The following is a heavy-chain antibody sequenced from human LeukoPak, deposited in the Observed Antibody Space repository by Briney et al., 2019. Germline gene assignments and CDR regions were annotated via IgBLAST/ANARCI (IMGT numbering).Heavy chain of an antibody. CDR2: IKGDGSET. CDR1: GFIFSNNW. J-gene: IGHJ4*02. D-gene: IGHD1-26*01. CDR3: TRDDFSGSYCD. V-gene: IGHV3-7*01. Sequence: GGSLRLSCAGSGFIFSNNWMSWVRPAPGKGLEWVANIKGDGSETYYVDSVKGRFTISRDNTRNSLYLQMNSLRADDTATYYCTRDDFSGSYCDWGQGTLVTVSS.